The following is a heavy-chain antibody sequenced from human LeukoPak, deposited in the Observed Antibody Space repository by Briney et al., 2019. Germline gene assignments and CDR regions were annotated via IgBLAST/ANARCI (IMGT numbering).Heavy chain of an antibody. CDR2: ISSSSSTI. CDR1: GFTFSSYS. Sequence: AGSLRLSCAASGFTFSSYSMNWVRQTPGKGLEWVSYISSSSSTIYYADSVKGRFTISRDQAKNSLYLQMNSLRAEDTAVYYCARGERFNWFDPWGQGTLVIVSS. CDR3: ARGERFNWFDP. J-gene: IGHJ5*02. V-gene: IGHV3-48*01.